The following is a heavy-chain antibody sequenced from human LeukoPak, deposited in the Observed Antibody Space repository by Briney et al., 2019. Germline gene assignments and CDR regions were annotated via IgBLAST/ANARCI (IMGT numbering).Heavy chain of an antibody. J-gene: IGHJ6*02. D-gene: IGHD3-10*01. CDR1: GFTFSSYA. CDR3: ARGSGFGGIYYYGMDV. V-gene: IGHV3-30-3*01. Sequence: GGSLRLSCAASGFTFSSYAMHWVRQAPGKGLEWGAVISYDGSSKYCADSGKGRFTVSRDNSKNTLYLKMNSLRAEDTAVYYCARGSGFGGIYYYGMDVWGQGTTVTVSS. CDR2: ISYDGSSK.